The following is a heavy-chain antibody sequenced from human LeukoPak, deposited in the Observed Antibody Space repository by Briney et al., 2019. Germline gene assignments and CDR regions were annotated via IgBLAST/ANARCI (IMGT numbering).Heavy chain of an antibody. D-gene: IGHD2-8*01. CDR3: ARQERYCSNGVCLKHFDY. J-gene: IGHJ4*02. Sequence: LETLCLTCTVSGASISSSIYYWGWIRQPPGKGLEWIGSFYYSGSTYYNPSLKSRVTISVDTSKNQFSLKLSSVTAADTAVYYCARQERYCSNGVCLKHFDYWGQGNLVSVSS. V-gene: IGHV4-39*01. CDR1: GASISSSIYY. CDR2: FYYSGST.